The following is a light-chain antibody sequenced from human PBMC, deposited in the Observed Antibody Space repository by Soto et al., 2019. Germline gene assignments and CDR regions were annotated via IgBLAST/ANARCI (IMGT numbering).Light chain of an antibody. CDR2: DAS. Sequence: DIQMTQSPSSLSASVGERVTITCQASQDIRDYLNWYQQKPGKAPKLLIYDASHLETGVPSRFSGSGSGPDFTFTISRLQPEDSATYYCQQYDNLPYTFGQGNKLQIK. V-gene: IGKV1-33*01. CDR1: QDIRDY. CDR3: QQYDNLPYT. J-gene: IGKJ2*01.